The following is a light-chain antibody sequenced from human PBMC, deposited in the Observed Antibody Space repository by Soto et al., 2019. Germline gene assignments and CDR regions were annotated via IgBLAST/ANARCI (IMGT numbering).Light chain of an antibody. Sequence: EIVLTQSPGTLSLSPGERATLSCRASQSVSSSYLAWYQQKPGQAPRLLMSDASTRATGTPDRFSGSGSGTDFTLIINRLEPEYFAEYYCQQYGRSPRTFGQGTKLEIK. V-gene: IGKV3-20*01. J-gene: IGKJ2*02. CDR2: DAS. CDR3: QQYGRSPRT. CDR1: QSVSSSY.